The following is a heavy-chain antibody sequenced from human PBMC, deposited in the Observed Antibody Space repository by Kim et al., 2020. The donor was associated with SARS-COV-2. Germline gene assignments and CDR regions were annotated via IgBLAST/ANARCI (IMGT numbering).Heavy chain of an antibody. CDR3: ARGPSYSSGVPYFDL. J-gene: IGHJ2*01. D-gene: IGHD6-19*01. CDR1: GGTFSSYT. V-gene: IGHV1-69*02. Sequence: SVKVSCKASGGTFSSYTISWVRQAPGQGLEWMGRIIPILGIANYAQKFQGRVTITADKSTSTAYMELSSLRSEDTAVYYCARGPSYSSGVPYFDLWGRGTLVTVSS. CDR2: IIPILGIA.